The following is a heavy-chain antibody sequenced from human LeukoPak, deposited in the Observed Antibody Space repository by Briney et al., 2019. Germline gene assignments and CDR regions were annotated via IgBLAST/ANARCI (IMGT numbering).Heavy chain of an antibody. CDR2: ISAYNGNT. V-gene: IGHV1-18*01. D-gene: IGHD3-22*01. Sequence: GASVKVSCKASGYTFTSYGISWVRQAPGQGLEWMGWISAYNGNTNYAQKLQGRVTMTTDTSTSTAYMELRSLRSDDTAVYYCARDRGYYYDSSGYPLQPNYFDYWGQGTLVTVSS. J-gene: IGHJ4*02. CDR3: ARDRGYYYDSSGYPLQPNYFDY. CDR1: GYTFTSYG.